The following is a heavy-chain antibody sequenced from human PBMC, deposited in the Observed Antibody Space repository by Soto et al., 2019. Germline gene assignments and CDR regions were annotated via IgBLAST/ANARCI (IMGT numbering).Heavy chain of an antibody. D-gene: IGHD6-6*01. CDR1: GFTFNHYA. CDR2: VSGRGGST. CDR3: TTGGSSLGY. Sequence: VQLLESGGGLVQPGGSLRLACTASGFTFNHYAMSWVRQAPGKGLEWVSAVSGRGGSTKYADSVKGRFIISRDNSKNTLYLQMNSLRAEDTAIYYCTTGGSSLGYWGQGTLVTVSS. V-gene: IGHV3-23*01. J-gene: IGHJ4*02.